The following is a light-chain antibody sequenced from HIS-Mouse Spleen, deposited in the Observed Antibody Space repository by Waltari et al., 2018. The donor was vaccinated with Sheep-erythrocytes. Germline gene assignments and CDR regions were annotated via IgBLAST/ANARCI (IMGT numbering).Light chain of an antibody. J-gene: IGLJ3*02. CDR3: CSYAGSSTPWV. CDR1: SRDVGSYNL. CDR2: EGS. Sequence: QSALTQPASVSGYPGQSITISCTGTSRDVGSYNLVSWYQQHPGKAPKLMIYEGSKRPSGVSNRFSGSKSGNTASLTISGLQAEDEADYYCCSYAGSSTPWVFGGGTKLTVL. V-gene: IGLV2-23*01.